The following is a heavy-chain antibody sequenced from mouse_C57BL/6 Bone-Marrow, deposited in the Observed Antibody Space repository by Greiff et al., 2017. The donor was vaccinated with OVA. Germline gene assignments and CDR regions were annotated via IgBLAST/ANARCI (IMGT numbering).Heavy chain of an antibody. D-gene: IGHD1-1*01. CDR2: IHPNSGST. V-gene: IGHV1-64*01. J-gene: IGHJ1*03. CDR3: ARGDYGSYWYVDV. Sequence: VQLQQPGAELVKPGASVKLSCKASGYTFTSYWMHWVKQRPGQGLEWIGMIHPNSGSTNYNEKFKSKATLTVDKSSSTAYMQLSSLTSEDSAVYYCARGDYGSYWYVDVWGTGTTVTVSS. CDR1: GYTFTSYW.